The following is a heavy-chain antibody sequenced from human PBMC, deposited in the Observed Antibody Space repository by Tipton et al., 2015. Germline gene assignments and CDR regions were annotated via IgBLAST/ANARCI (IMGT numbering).Heavy chain of an antibody. V-gene: IGHV4-31*03. CDR3: ARASGGYYYYDMHV. J-gene: IGHJ6*02. Sequence: TLSLTCTVSGVSISSGGYYWSWIRQPPGKGLEWIGEINYSGSTDYNPSLQSRLTISLDTSKSQFSLQLSSVTAADTAVYYCARASGGYYYYDMHVWGQGTTVTVSS. CDR2: INYSGST. CDR1: GVSISSGGYY. D-gene: IGHD5-12*01.